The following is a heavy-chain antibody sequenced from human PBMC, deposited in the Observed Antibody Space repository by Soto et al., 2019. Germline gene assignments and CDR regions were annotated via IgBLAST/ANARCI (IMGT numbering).Heavy chain of an antibody. CDR1: GVSLSGYY. V-gene: IGHV4-34*01. J-gene: IGHJ4*02. CDR2: VNTGGIT. CDR3: GRVGIKMATXSIDS. Sequence: SETLSLTCAVYGVSLSGYYWTWIRQPPGKGLEWIVEVNTGGITNYSPSVKSRLTISLDTSKKQVSLEMKSVNAEDTAVYYCGRVGIKMATXSIDSWGTGTLV.